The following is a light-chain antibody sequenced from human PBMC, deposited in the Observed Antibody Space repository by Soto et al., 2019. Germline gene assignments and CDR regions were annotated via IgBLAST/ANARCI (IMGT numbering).Light chain of an antibody. J-gene: IGKJ1*01. Sequence: EIVMTQSPATLSVSPGESATLSCRASQRISRNLAWYQQKPGQAPRLLIYDASTRATAIPARFSGSGSETEFTLTISSLQSEDSAVYYCQQYNNWPPWTFGQGTKV. CDR1: QRISRN. CDR3: QQYNNWPPWT. V-gene: IGKV3-15*01. CDR2: DAS.